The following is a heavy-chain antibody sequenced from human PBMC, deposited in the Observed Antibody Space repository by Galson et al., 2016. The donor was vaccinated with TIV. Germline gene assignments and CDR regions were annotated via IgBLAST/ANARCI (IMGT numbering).Heavy chain of an antibody. J-gene: IGHJ1*01. CDR3: ARDDGSTSGSKY. D-gene: IGHD3-22*01. CDR1: GYTFSDYY. V-gene: IGHV1-2*02. Sequence: SVKVSCKASGYTFSDYYMHWVRQAPGQGLEWMGWINPNSGGTVYAQRFQGRVTMTRDTSITTAYMDLSRLRSDDTAVYYCARDDGSTSGSKYWGQGTLVTVSS. CDR2: INPNSGGT.